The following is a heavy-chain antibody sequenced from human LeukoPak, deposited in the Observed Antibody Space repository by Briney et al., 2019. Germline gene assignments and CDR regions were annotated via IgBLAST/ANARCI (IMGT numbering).Heavy chain of an antibody. V-gene: IGHV4-34*01. J-gene: IGHJ4*02. CDR1: GGSFSGYY. Sequence: SETLSLTCAVYGGSFSGYYWSWIRQPPGKGLEWIGEINHSGSTNYNPSLKSRVTISVDTSKNQFSLKLSSVTAADTAVYYCARGDGNDYWGQGTLVTVSS. CDR3: ARGDGNDY. CDR2: INHSGST.